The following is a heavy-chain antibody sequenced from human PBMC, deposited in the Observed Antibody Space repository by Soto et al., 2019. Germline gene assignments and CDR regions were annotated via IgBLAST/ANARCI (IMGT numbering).Heavy chain of an antibody. V-gene: IGHV4-59*01. Sequence: SETLSLTCTVSGGSISSYYWSWIRQPPGKGLEWIGYIYYSGSTNYNPSLKSRVTISVDTSKNQFSLKLSSVTAADTAVYYCARGNSNWGWPYYYYGMDVWGQGTTVTVSS. CDR1: GGSISSYY. CDR2: IYYSGST. D-gene: IGHD7-27*01. J-gene: IGHJ6*02. CDR3: ARGNSNWGWPYYYYGMDV.